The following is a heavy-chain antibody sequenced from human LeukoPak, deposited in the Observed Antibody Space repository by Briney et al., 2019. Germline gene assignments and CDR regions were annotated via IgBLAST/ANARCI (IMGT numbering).Heavy chain of an antibody. J-gene: IGHJ6*02. CDR3: ARDDYGDYGEYYYYGMDV. Sequence: SETLSLTCTVSTGSINNRNYYWAWIRQSPGKGPEWIGSIYHSGSTYNNPSLTRRVTISVDTSKNQFSLKLSSVTAADTAVYYCARDDYGDYGEYYYYGMDVWGQGTTVTVSS. CDR1: TGSINNRNYY. D-gene: IGHD4-17*01. V-gene: IGHV4-39*07. CDR2: IYHSGST.